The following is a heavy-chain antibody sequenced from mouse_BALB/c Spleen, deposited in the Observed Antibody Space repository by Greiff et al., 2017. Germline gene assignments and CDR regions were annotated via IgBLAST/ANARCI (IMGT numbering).Heavy chain of an antibody. V-gene: IGHV5-12-1*01. CDR2: ISSGGGST. J-gene: IGHJ4*01. D-gene: IGHD1-1*01. CDR3: ARRPSVYGSSHYYAMDY. Sequence: DVQLVESGGGLVKPGGSLKLSCAASGFAFSSYDMSWVRQTPEKRLEWVAYISSGGGSTYYPDTVKGRFTISRDNAKNTLYLQMSSLKSEDTAMYYCARRPSVYGSSHYYAMDYWGQGTSVTVSS. CDR1: GFAFSSYD.